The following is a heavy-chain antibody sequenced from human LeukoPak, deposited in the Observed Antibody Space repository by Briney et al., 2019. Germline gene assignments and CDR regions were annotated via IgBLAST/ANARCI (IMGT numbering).Heavy chain of an antibody. CDR1: GYTFTNYG. Sequence: ASVKVSCKASGYTFTNYGISWVRQAPGQGLEWMGWISAYNGYTDYAQKLQFRVTMTTDTSTSTAYMELRSLRSDGTAVYYCARDKAVTTEVTQHFQHWARAPWSPSPQ. J-gene: IGHJ1*01. CDR2: ISAYNGYT. D-gene: IGHD4-23*01. V-gene: IGHV1-18*01. CDR3: ARDKAVTTEVTQHFQH.